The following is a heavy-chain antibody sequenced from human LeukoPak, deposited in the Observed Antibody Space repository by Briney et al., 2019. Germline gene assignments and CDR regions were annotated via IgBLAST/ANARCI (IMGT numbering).Heavy chain of an antibody. D-gene: IGHD6-13*01. CDR1: GGSTSSFY. V-gene: IGHV4-59*01. Sequence: SETLSLTCTVSGGSTSSFYWSWIRQPPGKGLEWIGYISYSGSTDYNPSLKSRVTISVDTSKNQLSLKLSSVTAADTAVYYCARRLAAAGTRWLDPWGQGTLVTVSS. CDR3: ARRLAAAGTRWLDP. CDR2: ISYSGST. J-gene: IGHJ5*02.